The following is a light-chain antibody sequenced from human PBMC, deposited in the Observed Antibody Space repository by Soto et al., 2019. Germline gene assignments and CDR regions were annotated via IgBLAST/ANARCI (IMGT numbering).Light chain of an antibody. CDR3: QQYNNWPRT. Sequence: EIVMTQSPATLSVSPGERATLSCRASQSVSNNFAWYQHKPGQAPRLLIYSASTRATGIPARFSGSGSGTEFTLTISSLQSEDFAVYYCQQYNNWPRTFGQGTKVEIK. CDR1: QSVSNN. J-gene: IGKJ1*01. V-gene: IGKV3-15*01. CDR2: SAS.